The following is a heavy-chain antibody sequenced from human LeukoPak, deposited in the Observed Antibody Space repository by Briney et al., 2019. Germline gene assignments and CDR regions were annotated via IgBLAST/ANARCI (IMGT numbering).Heavy chain of an antibody. CDR3: ARGTGYCSGGSCYDDAFDI. Sequence: GESLRLSCAASGFTFDDYGMSWVRQAPGKGLEWVAGINWNGGSTGYTDSVKGRFTISRDNAKNSLFLQMNSLRAEDTAVYYCARGTGYCSGGSCYDDAFDIWGQGTMVTVSS. J-gene: IGHJ3*02. CDR1: GFTFDDYG. CDR2: INWNGGST. V-gene: IGHV3-20*04. D-gene: IGHD2-15*01.